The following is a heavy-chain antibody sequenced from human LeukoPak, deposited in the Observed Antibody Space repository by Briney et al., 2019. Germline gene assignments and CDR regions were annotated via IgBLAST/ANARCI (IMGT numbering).Heavy chain of an antibody. Sequence: PGRPLRLSCAASGFTFDDYAMHWVRHAPGKGLEWVSGISWNSGSIVYADSVKGRFTISRDNAKNSLYLQMNSLRAEDTALYYCAKGASYGSGTYPDYWGQGTLVTVSS. V-gene: IGHV3-9*01. CDR3: AKGASYGSGTYPDY. J-gene: IGHJ4*02. D-gene: IGHD3-10*01. CDR2: ISWNSGSI. CDR1: GFTFDDYA.